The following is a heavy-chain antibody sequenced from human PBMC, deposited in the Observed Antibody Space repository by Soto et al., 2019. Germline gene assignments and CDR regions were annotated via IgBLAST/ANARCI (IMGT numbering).Heavy chain of an antibody. CDR1: GGSISSSHF. J-gene: IGHJ4*02. CDR3: ARSFGWYAIDY. V-gene: IGHV4-4*02. CDR2: ISHSGSV. Sequence: QVLLQESGPGLVQPSGTLSLSCAVSGGSISSSHFWGWVRQPPGKGLEWVGDISHSGSVNYNPSLNSRVTISIAKSKNQFSLKLNSVTAADTAVYYCARSFGWYAIDYWGQGTLVIVSS. D-gene: IGHD6-19*01.